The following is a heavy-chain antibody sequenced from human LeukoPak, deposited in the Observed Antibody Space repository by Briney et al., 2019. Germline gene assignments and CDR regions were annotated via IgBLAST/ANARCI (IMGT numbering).Heavy chain of an antibody. V-gene: IGHV4-59*01. D-gene: IGHD6-19*01. Sequence: SETLSLTCSVSGGSINSYYWTWIRQPPGKGLEWVGYIYFSGSATYNPSLKGRVTMSIDTSKNQFSLSLTSVTPADTAIYYCAAPHYSCGWLDYWGTGTVVTVSS. J-gene: IGHJ4*02. CDR1: GGSINSYY. CDR3: AAPHYSCGWLDY. CDR2: IYFSGSA.